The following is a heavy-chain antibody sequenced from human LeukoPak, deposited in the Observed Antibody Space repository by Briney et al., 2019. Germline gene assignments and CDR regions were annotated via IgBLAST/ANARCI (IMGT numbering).Heavy chain of an antibody. J-gene: IGHJ4*02. V-gene: IGHV3-21*01. D-gene: IGHD3-10*01. Sequence: GSLRLSCAASGFTFSSYSMNWVRQAPGKGLEWVSSISSSSSYIYYADSVKGRFTISRDNAKNSLYLQMNSLRAEDTAVYYCARNTYGSGSYYSGVDYWGQGTLVTVSS. CDR2: ISSSSSYI. CDR3: ARNTYGSGSYYSGVDY. CDR1: GFTFSSYS.